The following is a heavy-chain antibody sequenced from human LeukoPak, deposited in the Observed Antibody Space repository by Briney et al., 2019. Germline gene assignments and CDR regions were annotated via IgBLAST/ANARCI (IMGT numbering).Heavy chain of an antibody. CDR1: GFTFSSYA. J-gene: IGHJ6*03. D-gene: IGHD4-11*01. Sequence: TGGSLRLSCAASGFTFSSYAMSWVRQAPGKGLEWVSAISGSGGSTYYADSVKGRFTISRDNSKNTPYLQMNSLRAEDTAVYYCAKWSATVMNGYYYYMDVWGKGTTVTVSS. CDR2: ISGSGGST. CDR3: AKWSATVMNGYYYYMDV. V-gene: IGHV3-23*01.